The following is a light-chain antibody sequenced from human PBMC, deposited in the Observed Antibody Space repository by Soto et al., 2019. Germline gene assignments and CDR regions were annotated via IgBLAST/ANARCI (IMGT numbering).Light chain of an antibody. V-gene: IGKV1-5*03. CDR3: QQKGT. CDR1: QSISSW. J-gene: IGKJ1*01. Sequence: DIQMTQSPSTLSASVGDRVTITCRASQSISSWLAWYQQKPGKAPKLLIYKASSLESGVPSRFSGSGSGTEFTLTISSLQPDDFATYYCQQKGTFGQGTKVDI. CDR2: KAS.